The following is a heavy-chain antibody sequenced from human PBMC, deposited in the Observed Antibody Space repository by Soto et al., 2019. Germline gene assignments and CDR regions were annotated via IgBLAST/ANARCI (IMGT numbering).Heavy chain of an antibody. D-gene: IGHD5-12*01. V-gene: IGHV4-39*01. J-gene: IGHJ5*02. CDR3: ARRDGGYEGWFDP. Sequence: QLQLQESGPGLVKPSVTLSLTCTVSGGSISSSAYYWVWIRQAPGKGLEWIGSIQYSGSTYYNPTLKTRVTMSVDTSKNQFSVRLGSVTAAGTAVYYCARRDGGYEGWFDPWGQGSLVTVSS. CDR1: GGSISSSAYY. CDR2: IQYSGST.